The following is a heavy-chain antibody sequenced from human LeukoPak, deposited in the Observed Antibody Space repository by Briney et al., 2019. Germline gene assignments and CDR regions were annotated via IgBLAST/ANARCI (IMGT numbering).Heavy chain of an antibody. D-gene: IGHD3-10*01. V-gene: IGHV5-51*01. J-gene: IGHJ4*02. CDR3: VREGYGSGSYYPFDY. Sequence: GESLKISCKGSGYSFTSYWIGWVCQMPGKGLEWMGIIYPGDSDTRYSPSFQGQVTISADKSISTAYLQWSSLKASDTAMYYCVREGYGSGSYYPFDYWGQGTLVTVSS. CDR1: GYSFTSYW. CDR2: IYPGDSDT.